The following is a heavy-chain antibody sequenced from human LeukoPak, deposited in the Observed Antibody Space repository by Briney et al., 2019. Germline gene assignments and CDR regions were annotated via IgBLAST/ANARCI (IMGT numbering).Heavy chain of an antibody. CDR3: ARDKRGWDVAYYFDY. CDR1: GFTVSSNY. J-gene: IGHJ4*02. D-gene: IGHD5-12*01. Sequence: GGSLRLSCAASGFTVSSNYMSWVRQAPGKGLEWVSVIYSGGSTYYADSVKGRFTISRDNSKNTLYLQMNSLRAEDTAVYYCARDKRGWDVAYYFDYWGQGTLVTVSS. CDR2: IYSGGST. V-gene: IGHV3-66*01.